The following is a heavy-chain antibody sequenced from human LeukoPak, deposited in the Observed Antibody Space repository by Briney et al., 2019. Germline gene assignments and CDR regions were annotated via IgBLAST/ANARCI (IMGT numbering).Heavy chain of an antibody. CDR1: GGSISSGGYS. J-gene: IGHJ6*03. D-gene: IGHD3-3*01. CDR2: IYHSGST. CDR3: ARGVYDFWSGYYYYYYMDV. V-gene: IGHV4-30-2*01. Sequence: SETLSLTCAVSGGSISSGGYSWSWIRQPPGKGLEWIGYIYHSGSTYYNPSLKSRVTISVDRSKNQFSLKLSSVTAADTAVYYCARGVYDFWSGYYYYYYMDVWGKGTTVTVSS.